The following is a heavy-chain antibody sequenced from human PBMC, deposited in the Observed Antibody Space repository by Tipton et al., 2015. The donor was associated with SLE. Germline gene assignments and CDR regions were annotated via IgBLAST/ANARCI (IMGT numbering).Heavy chain of an antibody. Sequence: GSLRLSCVAYGFVFNSYRMNWIRQAPGGGLEWVSSISSRGDYVHYADSVKGRFTISRDNAENSVFLHMNSLRAEDTAVYYCARDPDVSYFYHWGQGTLVTVSS. CDR1: GFVFNSYR. CDR2: ISSRGDYV. D-gene: IGHD3-10*02. CDR3: ARDPDVSYFYH. V-gene: IGHV3-21*01. J-gene: IGHJ4*02.